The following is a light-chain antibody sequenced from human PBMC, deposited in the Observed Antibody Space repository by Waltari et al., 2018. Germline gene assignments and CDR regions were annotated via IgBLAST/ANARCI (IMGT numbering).Light chain of an antibody. CDR2: GNS. J-gene: IGLJ3*02. CDR1: FPNTAANYD. Sequence: QSVLTQPPSVSGAPGQRVTISCTGSFPNTAANYDLHWYQQLPGTAPKALISGNSMRPSGVPGRFSGSKSGTSASLTITGLQAEDEADYYCQSYDSSLSAWVFGGGTKLTV. V-gene: IGLV1-40*01. CDR3: QSYDSSLSAWV.